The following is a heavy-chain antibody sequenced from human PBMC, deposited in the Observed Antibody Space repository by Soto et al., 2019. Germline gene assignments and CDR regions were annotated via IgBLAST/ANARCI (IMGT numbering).Heavy chain of an antibody. V-gene: IGHV3-33*01. CDR1: GFTFSSYG. Sequence: GGSLRLSCAASGFTFSSYGMHWVRQAPGKGLEWVAVIWYDGSNKYYADSVKGRFTISRDNSKNTLYLQMNSLRAEDTAVYYCASEYCSGGSCYDYYFDYWGQGTLVTVSS. CDR3: ASEYCSGGSCYDYYFDY. J-gene: IGHJ4*02. D-gene: IGHD2-15*01. CDR2: IWYDGSNK.